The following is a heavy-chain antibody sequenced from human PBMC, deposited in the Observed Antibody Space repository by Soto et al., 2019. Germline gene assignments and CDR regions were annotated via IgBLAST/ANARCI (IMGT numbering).Heavy chain of an antibody. CDR2: IYTSGST. V-gene: IGHV4-4*07. CDR1: GGSISSYY. J-gene: IGHJ6*02. CDR3: AREGELGSSGWSNYYGMDV. D-gene: IGHD6-19*01. Sequence: PSETLSLTCTVSGGSISSYYWSWIRQPAGKGLEWIGRIYTSGSTNYNPSLKSRVTMSVDTSKNQFSLKLSSVTAADTAVYYCAREGELGSSGWSNYYGMDVWGQGTTVTVSS.